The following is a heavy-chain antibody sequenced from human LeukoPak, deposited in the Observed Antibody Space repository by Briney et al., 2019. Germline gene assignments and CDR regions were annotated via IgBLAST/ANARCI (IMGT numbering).Heavy chain of an antibody. J-gene: IGHJ4*02. D-gene: IGHD2-21*01. V-gene: IGHV7-4-1*02. Sequence: ASVKVSCKASGYTFSSYDINWVRQAPGQGLEFMGWINTGTGNPTYAQDFKGRFVFSLDTSVSTAYLQISILKPEDTAVYYCASMGSYSFDYWGQGTLVTVSS. CDR1: GYTFSSYD. CDR3: ASMGSYSFDY. CDR2: INTGTGNP.